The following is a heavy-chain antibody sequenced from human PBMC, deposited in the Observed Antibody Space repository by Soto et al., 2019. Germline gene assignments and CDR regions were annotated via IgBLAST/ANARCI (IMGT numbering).Heavy chain of an antibody. J-gene: IGHJ6*02. CDR3: ALRGNQTYYYYGMDV. CDR2: IIPIFGTA. V-gene: IGHV1-69*01. Sequence: KASGGTFSSYAISWVRQAPGQGLEWMGGIIPIFGTANYAQKFQGRVTITADESTSTAYMELSSLRSEDTAVYYCALRGNQTYYYYGMDVWGQGTTVTVSS. CDR1: GGTFSSYA.